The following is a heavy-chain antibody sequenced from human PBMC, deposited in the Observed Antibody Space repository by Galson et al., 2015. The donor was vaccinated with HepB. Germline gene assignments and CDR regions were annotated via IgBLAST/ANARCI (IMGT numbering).Heavy chain of an antibody. CDR3: ISDGPRRGRDYYPFAY. D-gene: IGHD1-26*01. J-gene: IGHJ4*02. Sequence: SLRLSCAASGFRFGDYAVIWVRQAPGKGLEWAGFVRIQTRGGTPEYAASVKGRSPISRDDSQRVASLQMNSLNAEDTAKYYCISDGPRRGRDYYPFAYWGQGTLVTVSS. V-gene: IGHV3-49*04. CDR2: VRIQTRGGTP. CDR1: GFRFGDYA.